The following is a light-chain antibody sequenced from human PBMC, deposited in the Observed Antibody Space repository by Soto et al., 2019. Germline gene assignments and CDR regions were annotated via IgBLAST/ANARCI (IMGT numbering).Light chain of an antibody. CDR3: QQFGDSVT. CDR1: QSVSSN. V-gene: IGKV3-15*01. CDR2: GAS. Sequence: EIVMTQSPATLSVSPGERATLSCRASQSVSSNLAWYQQKPGQAPRLLIYGASTRATGIPARFSGSGSGTEFTLTISSLQSEDSAVYYCQQFGDSVTFGQGTRLEIK. J-gene: IGKJ5*01.